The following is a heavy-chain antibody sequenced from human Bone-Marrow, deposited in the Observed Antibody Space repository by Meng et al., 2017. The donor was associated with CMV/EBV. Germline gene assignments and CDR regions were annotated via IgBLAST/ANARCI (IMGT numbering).Heavy chain of an antibody. CDR2: ISAYNGNT. J-gene: IGHJ6*02. Sequence: ASVKVSCKASGYTFTSYGISWVRQAPGQGLEWMGWISAYNGNTNYAQKLQGRVTMTTDTSTSTAYMELSSLRSEDTAVYYCAMGGIVVVPAAIPALRDYYYYYGMDVWGQGTTVTVYS. V-gene: IGHV1-18*01. D-gene: IGHD2-2*01. CDR3: AMGGIVVVPAAIPALRDYYYYYGMDV. CDR1: GYTFTSYG.